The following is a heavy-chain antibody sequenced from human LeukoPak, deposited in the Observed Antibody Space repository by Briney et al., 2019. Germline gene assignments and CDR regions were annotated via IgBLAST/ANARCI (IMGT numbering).Heavy chain of an antibody. V-gene: IGHV3-74*01. D-gene: IGHD3-22*01. CDR2: INSDGSST. J-gene: IGHJ4*02. CDR1: GFTFSSYW. CDR3: ARNYDSSGYWDY. Sequence: GGSLRLSCAASGFTFSSYWMHWVRQAPGKGLVWVSRINSDGSSTSYADSVKGRFTISRDNAKNTLYLQMNSLRAEDTAVYYCARNYDSSGYWDYWGQGTLVTVSS.